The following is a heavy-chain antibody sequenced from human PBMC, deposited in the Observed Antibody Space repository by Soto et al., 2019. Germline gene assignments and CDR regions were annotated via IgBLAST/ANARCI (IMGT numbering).Heavy chain of an antibody. CDR2: IFIGDSDT. D-gene: IGHD1-26*01. J-gene: IGHJ4*02. Sequence: PGESLKISCQASGYSFTTYWISWVRQTPGKGLERMGIIFIGDSDTRYSPSFQGQVTISADKTINTAYLQWSSLKASDTAMYYCARGGGGSYYNFDYWGQGTLVTVSS. CDR1: GYSFTTYW. CDR3: ARGGGGSYYNFDY. V-gene: IGHV5-51*01.